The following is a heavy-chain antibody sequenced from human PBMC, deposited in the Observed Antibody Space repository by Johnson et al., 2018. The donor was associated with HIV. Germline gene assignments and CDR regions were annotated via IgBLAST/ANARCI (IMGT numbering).Heavy chain of an antibody. D-gene: IGHD2-2*01. Sequence: QVQLVESGGGVVQPGRSLRLSCAASGFTFSSYAMHWVRQAPGKGLEWVAVISYDGSNKYYADSVKGRFTISRDNSKKTLYLQMNSLRAGDTAVYYCARRSITSDGFDIWGQGTMVTVSS. V-gene: IGHV3-30-3*01. CDR1: GFTFSSYA. J-gene: IGHJ3*02. CDR3: ARRSITSDGFDI. CDR2: ISYDGSNK.